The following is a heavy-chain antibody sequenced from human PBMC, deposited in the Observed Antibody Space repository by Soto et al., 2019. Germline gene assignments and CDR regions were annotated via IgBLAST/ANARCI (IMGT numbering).Heavy chain of an antibody. J-gene: IGHJ6*02. Sequence: LRLSCVASGFTLSSYHMDWVRQAPGKGLEWISYIHASSISNIYYADSVKGRFTISRDNAKNSLYLQMDSLRAEDTAVYYCARDGTTGTANYHYAMDVWGQGTTVTVSS. V-gene: IGHV3-48*03. D-gene: IGHD4-17*01. CDR3: ARDGTTGTANYHYAMDV. CDR1: GFTLSSYH. CDR2: IHASSISNI.